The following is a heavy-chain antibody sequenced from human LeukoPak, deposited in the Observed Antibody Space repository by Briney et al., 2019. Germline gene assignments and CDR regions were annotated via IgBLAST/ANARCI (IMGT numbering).Heavy chain of an antibody. Sequence: GGSLRLSCAASGFTFSSYWMSWVRQAPGKGLEWVANIKQDGSEKYYVDSVKGRFTISRDNAKNSLYLQMNSLRAEDTAVYYCARVGAHCSSTSCYLSFDYWGQGTLVTVSS. D-gene: IGHD2-2*01. J-gene: IGHJ4*02. CDR1: GFTFSSYW. V-gene: IGHV3-7*01. CDR3: ARVGAHCSSTSCYLSFDY. CDR2: IKQDGSEK.